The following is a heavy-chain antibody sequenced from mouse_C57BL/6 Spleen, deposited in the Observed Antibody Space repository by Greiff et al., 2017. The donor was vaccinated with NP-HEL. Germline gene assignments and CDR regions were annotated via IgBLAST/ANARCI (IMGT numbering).Heavy chain of an antibody. V-gene: IGHV1-39*01. D-gene: IGHD2-4*01. J-gene: IGHJ3*01. CDR2: INPNYGTT. Sequence: EVKLVESGPELVKPGASVKISCKASGYSFTDYNMNWVKQSNGKSLEWIGVINPNYGTTSYNQKFKGKATLTVDQSSSTAYMQLNSLTSEDSAVYYCAICYDYDWFAYWGQGTLVTVSA. CDR3: AICYDYDWFAY. CDR1: GYSFTDYN.